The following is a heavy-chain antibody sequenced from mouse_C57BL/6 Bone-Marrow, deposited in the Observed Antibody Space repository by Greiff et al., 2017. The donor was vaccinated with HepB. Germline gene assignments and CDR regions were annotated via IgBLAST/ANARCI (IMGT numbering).Heavy chain of an antibody. CDR1: GFTFTDYY. CDR2: IRNKANGYTT. CDR3: ARGSYAMDY. J-gene: IGHJ4*01. Sequence: EVQRVESGGGLVQPGGSLSLSCAASGFTFTDYYMSWVRQPPGKALEWLGFIRNKANGYTTEYSASVKGRFTISRDNSQSILYLQMNALRAEDSATYYCARGSYAMDYWGQGTSVTVSS. V-gene: IGHV7-3*01.